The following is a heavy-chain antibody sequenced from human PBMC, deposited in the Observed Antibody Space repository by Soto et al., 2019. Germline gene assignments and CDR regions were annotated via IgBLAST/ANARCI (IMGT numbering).Heavy chain of an antibody. CDR1: GFTFSSYG. J-gene: IGHJ6*02. V-gene: IGHV3-33*01. CDR2: IWYDGSNK. D-gene: IGHD3-10*01. Sequence: QVQLVESGGGVVQPGRSLRLSCAASGFTFSSYGMHWVRQAPGKGLEWVAVIWYDGSNKYYADSVKGRFTISRDNSKNTLYLQMNSLRAEDTAVYYCARAYGSGSNYYYGMDVWGQGTTVTVSS. CDR3: ARAYGSGSNYYYGMDV.